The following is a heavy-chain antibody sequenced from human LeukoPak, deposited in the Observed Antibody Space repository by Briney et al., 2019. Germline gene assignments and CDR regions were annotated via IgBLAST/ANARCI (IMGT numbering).Heavy chain of an antibody. J-gene: IGHJ6*03. CDR2: MNPNSGNT. D-gene: IGHD3-9*01. Sequence: ASVKVSCKASGYTFTSYDINWVRQATGQGLEWMGWMNPNSGNTGYAQKFQGRVTMTRNTSISTAYMELSSLRSEDTAVYYCARGRRYDILTGYFIYYYMDVWGKGTTVTISS. CDR1: GYTFTSYD. V-gene: IGHV1-8*01. CDR3: ARGRRYDILTGYFIYYYMDV.